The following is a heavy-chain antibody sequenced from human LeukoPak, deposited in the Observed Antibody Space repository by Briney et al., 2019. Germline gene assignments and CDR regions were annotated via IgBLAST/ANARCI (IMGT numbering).Heavy chain of an antibody. CDR3: TRENGYIWFDP. Sequence: GGSLRLSCTASGFTFGDYAMSWVRQAPGKGLEWVGFIRSKAYGGTTEYAASVKGRFTISRDDSKSIAYLQMNSLKTEDTAVYYCTRENGYIWFDPWGQGTLVTVSS. CDR1: GFTFGDYA. D-gene: IGHD2-8*01. J-gene: IGHJ5*02. V-gene: IGHV3-49*04. CDR2: IRSKAYGGTT.